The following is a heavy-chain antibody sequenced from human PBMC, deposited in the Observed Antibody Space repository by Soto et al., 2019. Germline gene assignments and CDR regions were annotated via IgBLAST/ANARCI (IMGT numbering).Heavy chain of an antibody. CDR3: ARGGYDTSGQTFIGWGPDC. CDR1: GVSITSGSYY. CDR2: RYYSGNT. J-gene: IGHJ4*02. D-gene: IGHD3-22*01. Sequence: HVQLQESGPGPVTPSQTLSLSCTVSGVSITSGSYYWTWVRQSPGKGLEWVGYRYYSGNTYYNPSLNGRATISVDTSNIQFSLTLTSVTAAYTAVYYCARGGYDTSGQTFIGWGPDCWGQGTLVTVSS. V-gene: IGHV4-30-4*01.